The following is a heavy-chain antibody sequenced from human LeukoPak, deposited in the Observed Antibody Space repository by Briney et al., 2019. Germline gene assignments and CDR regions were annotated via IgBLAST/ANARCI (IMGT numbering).Heavy chain of an antibody. D-gene: IGHD5-18*01. J-gene: IGHJ4*02. V-gene: IGHV4-34*01. Sequence: SETLSLTCAVYGGSFSGYDWSWIRQPPGKGLEWIWEINHSGSTNYNPSFMSRVTISVDPSKTQFSLQLSSVTAADTAVYYCARRRRRGWDSYGYFFAYWGQGTLVTVYS. CDR1: GGSFSGYD. CDR2: INHSGST. CDR3: ARRRRRGWDSYGYFFAY.